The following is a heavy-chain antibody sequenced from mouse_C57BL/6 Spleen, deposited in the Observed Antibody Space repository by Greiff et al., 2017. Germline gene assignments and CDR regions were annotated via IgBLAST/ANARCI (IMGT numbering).Heavy chain of an antibody. CDR1: GYAFSSYC. Sequence: QVQLQQSGAELVKPGASVKISCKASGYAFSSYCMNWVKQRPGKGLEWIGQIYPGDGDTNYNGKFKGKATLTADKSSSTAYMQLSSLASEDSAVYFCARSDWDDWGQGTTLTVSS. CDR2: IYPGDGDT. CDR3: ARSDWDD. D-gene: IGHD4-1*01. V-gene: IGHV1-80*01. J-gene: IGHJ2*01.